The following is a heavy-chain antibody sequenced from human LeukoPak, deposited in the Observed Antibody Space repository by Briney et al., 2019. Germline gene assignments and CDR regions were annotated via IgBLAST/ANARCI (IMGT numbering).Heavy chain of an antibody. D-gene: IGHD6-13*01. Sequence: TGGSLRLSCVASGFIFSSYSMNWVRQAPGKGLEWVSSITSSSNYIYYADSMEGRFTISRDNAKNSLYLQMNSLIVEDTAVYFCAREGIAGPKDVWGKGTTVTVSS. CDR3: AREGIAGPKDV. CDR1: GFIFSSYS. CDR2: ITSSSNYI. V-gene: IGHV3-21*01. J-gene: IGHJ6*04.